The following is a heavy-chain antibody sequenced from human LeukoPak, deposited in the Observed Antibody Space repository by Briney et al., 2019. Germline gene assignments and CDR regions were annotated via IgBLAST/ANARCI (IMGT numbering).Heavy chain of an antibody. Sequence: RASETLSLTCTVSGGSFTSSTYYWGWIRQPPGKGLEWIGRMYYSGSTYYNQSLKSRLIISVDTSTNQFSLKLTSVTAADTAMYYCARQYYDSSGYYPWYFDYWGQGTLVTVSS. CDR3: ARQYYDSSGYYPWYFDY. J-gene: IGHJ4*02. D-gene: IGHD3-22*01. CDR1: GGSFTSSTYY. CDR2: MYYSGST. V-gene: IGHV4-39*01.